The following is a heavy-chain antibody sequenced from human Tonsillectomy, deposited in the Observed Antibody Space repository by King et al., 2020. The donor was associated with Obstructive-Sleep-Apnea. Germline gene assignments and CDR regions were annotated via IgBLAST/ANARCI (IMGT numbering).Heavy chain of an antibody. J-gene: IGHJ4*02. V-gene: IGHV4-30-4*07. CDR3: ARGGDYGDYRTAVGADY. D-gene: IGHD4-17*01. Sequence: QLQESGPGLVKPSQTLSLTCAVSGCSISSGAYSWSWIRQPPGKGLEWIGYIYYIGSTYYNPSLKCRVTISVDTSKNQFSLKLSSVTAADTAVYYCARGGDYGDYRTAVGADYWGQGTLVTVSS. CDR1: GCSISSGAYS. CDR2: IYYIGST.